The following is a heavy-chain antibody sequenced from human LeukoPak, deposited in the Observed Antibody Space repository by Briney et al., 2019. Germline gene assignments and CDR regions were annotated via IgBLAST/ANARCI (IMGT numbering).Heavy chain of an antibody. J-gene: IGHJ4*02. CDR1: GFTFSIYA. CDR3: ARGGRSSG. V-gene: IGHV3-7*03. CDR2: IKDDGSVQ. D-gene: IGHD6-19*01. Sequence: GGSLRLSCAASGFTFSIYAMYWVRQAPGNGLEWVANIKDDGSVQYHVDSVKGRFTISRDNAKNSLYLQMNSLRVEDTAVYYCARGGRSSGWGQGTLVTVSS.